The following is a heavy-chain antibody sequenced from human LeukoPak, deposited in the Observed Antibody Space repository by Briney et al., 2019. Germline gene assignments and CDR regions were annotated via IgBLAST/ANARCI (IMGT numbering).Heavy chain of an antibody. Sequence: PSETLSLTCTVSGGSISMSLYYWGWIRQPPGKGLEWIGSIYHSGSTYSNPFLKSRVTIAVDTSKNQFSLKLSSVTAADTAVYYCARHEVAMADTAYSGQGILVTVSS. J-gene: IGHJ4*02. CDR1: GGSISMSLYY. V-gene: IGHV4-39*01. CDR2: IYHSGST. CDR3: ARHEVAMADTAY. D-gene: IGHD6-19*01.